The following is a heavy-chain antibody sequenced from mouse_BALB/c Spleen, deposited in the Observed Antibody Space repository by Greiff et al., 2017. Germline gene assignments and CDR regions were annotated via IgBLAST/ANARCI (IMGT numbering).Heavy chain of an antibody. D-gene: IGHD2-4*01. CDR2: IWGDGST. J-gene: IGHJ4*01. CDR1: GFSLTGYG. Sequence: VHLVESGPGLVAPSQSLSITCTVSGFSLTGYGVNWVRQPPGKGLEWLGMIWGDGSTNYNYALKSRLSISKDNSKSQVFLKMNSLHTDDTARYYCARDETTMMTLDAMDYWGQGTSVTVSA. CDR3: ARDETTMMTLDAMDY. V-gene: IGHV2-6-7*01.